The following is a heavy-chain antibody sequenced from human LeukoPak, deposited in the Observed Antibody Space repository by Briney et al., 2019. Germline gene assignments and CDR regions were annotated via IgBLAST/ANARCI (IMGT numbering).Heavy chain of an antibody. CDR2: IYTSGST. Sequence: SETLSLTCDVFGYSISSSYYWSWIRQPAGKGLEWIGRIYTSGSTNYNPSLKSRVTISVDKSKNQFSLKLSSVTAADTAVYYCARVAALPSYMDVWGKGTTVTVSS. D-gene: IGHD6-13*01. CDR3: ARVAALPSYMDV. CDR1: GYSISSSYY. V-gene: IGHV4-4*07. J-gene: IGHJ6*03.